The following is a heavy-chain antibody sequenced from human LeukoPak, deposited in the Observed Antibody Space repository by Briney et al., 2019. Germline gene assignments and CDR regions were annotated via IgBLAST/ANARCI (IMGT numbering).Heavy chain of an antibody. D-gene: IGHD3-10*01. CDR1: GGTFSSYA. V-gene: IGHV1-69*05. CDR3: AGDQGMGYYYYYMDV. CDR2: IIPIFGTA. Sequence: SVKVSCKASGGTFSSYAISWVRQAPGQGLEWVGGIIPIFGTANSDQKFQGRVTITTDDSTTPAYMKLSSLRSEATAVYYGAGDQGMGYYYYYMDVWGKGTTVTVSS. J-gene: IGHJ6*03.